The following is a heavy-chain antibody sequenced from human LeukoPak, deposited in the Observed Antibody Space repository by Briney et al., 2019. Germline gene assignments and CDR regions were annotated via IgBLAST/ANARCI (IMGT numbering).Heavy chain of an antibody. CDR1: GYTFTGYY. V-gene: IGHV1-2*02. CDR2: INPNSGGT. D-gene: IGHD6-6*01. CDR3: ARDWLGYSSSSGGY. Sequence: ASVTVSCKASGYTFTGYYMHWVRQAPGQGLEWMGWINPNSGGTNYAQKFQGRVTMTRDTSISTAYMELSRLRSDDTAVYYCARDWLGYSSSSGGYWGQGTLVTVSS. J-gene: IGHJ4*02.